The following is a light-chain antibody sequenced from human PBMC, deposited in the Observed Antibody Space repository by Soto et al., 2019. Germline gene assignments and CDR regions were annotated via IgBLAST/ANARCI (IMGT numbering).Light chain of an antibody. J-gene: IGLJ1*01. CDR1: SSNIGSGYD. CDR2: GNS. CDR3: QSYDSSLSAF. V-gene: IGLV1-40*01. Sequence: QSVLTQPPSVSGAPGQRVTISCTGSSSNIGSGYDVHWYQQLPGTAPKLLIYGNSNRPSGVPDRFSGFKSVTSASLAITGLLAEDEADYYCQSYDSSLSAFFGTGTKLTVL.